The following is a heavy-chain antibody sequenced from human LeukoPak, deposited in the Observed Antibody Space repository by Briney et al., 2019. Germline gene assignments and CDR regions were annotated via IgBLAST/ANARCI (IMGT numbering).Heavy chain of an antibody. D-gene: IGHD5/OR15-5a*01. CDR3: GKGPGYSVYDNLPDH. Sequence: GGSLRLSCAASGFTFSSYAMSWVRQAPGKGLEWVSAISGSGGSTYYGDSVKGRFAISRDNSKNTLNLQMDSLRADDTAVYYCGKGPGYSVYDNLPDHWGQGTLVTVSS. V-gene: IGHV3-23*02. CDR2: ISGSGGST. CDR1: GFTFSSYA. J-gene: IGHJ4*02.